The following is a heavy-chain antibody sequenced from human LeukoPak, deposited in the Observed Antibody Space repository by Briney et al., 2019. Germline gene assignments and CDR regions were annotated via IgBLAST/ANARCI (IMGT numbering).Heavy chain of an antibody. CDR2: IKSDGSWT. CDR1: GFSIRGYW. D-gene: IGHD5-12*01. Sequence: GGSLRRACAASGFSIRGYWMHWVRQAPGKGLMWVSRIKSDGSWTNYADSVRGRFTISRDNAKNTLFLQMVGLRAEDTAIYYCVRDGDAYDFDLWGQGILVTVSS. V-gene: IGHV3-74*01. J-gene: IGHJ4*02. CDR3: VRDGDAYDFDL.